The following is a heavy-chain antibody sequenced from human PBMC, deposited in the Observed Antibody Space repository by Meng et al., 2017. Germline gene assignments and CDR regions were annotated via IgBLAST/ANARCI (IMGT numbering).Heavy chain of an antibody. Sequence: VDLVESGGGLVKPGGSLTLSCVGSGITFRSDTMNWVRQPPGKGLEWVSSISAAGSYIYYADSVKGRFTISRDNAKSSLFLHMYNLRAEDTAVYYCARHRSSGWYKDDAFDIWGQGTMVTVSS. V-gene: IGHV3-21*01. D-gene: IGHD6-19*01. CDR2: ISAAGSYI. CDR1: GITFRSDT. CDR3: ARHRSSGWYKDDAFDI. J-gene: IGHJ3*02.